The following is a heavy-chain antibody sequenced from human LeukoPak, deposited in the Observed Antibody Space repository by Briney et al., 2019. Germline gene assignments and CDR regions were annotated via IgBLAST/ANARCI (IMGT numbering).Heavy chain of an antibody. CDR3: ARPGCRYCSSTSCCNDAFDI. CDR2: IYYSGST. Sequence: SETLSLTCTVSGGSISSYYWSWIRQPPGKGLEWIGYIYYSGSTNYNPSLKSRVTISVDTSKNQFSLKLSSVTAADTAVYYCARPGCRYCSSTSCCNDAFDIWGQGTMVTVSS. J-gene: IGHJ3*02. CDR1: GGSISSYY. D-gene: IGHD2-2*01. V-gene: IGHV4-59*01.